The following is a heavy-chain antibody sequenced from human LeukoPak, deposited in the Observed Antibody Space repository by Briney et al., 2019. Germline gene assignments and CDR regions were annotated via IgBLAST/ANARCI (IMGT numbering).Heavy chain of an antibody. D-gene: IGHD3-22*01. J-gene: IGHJ4*02. V-gene: IGHV3-48*04. CDR2: ISSSSSTI. CDR1: GFTFDSHW. Sequence: PGGSLRLSCAASGFTFDSHWMSWVRQAPGKGLEWVSYISSSSSTIYYADSVKGRFTISRDNAKNSLYLQMNSLRAEDTAVYYCARDAYYYDSSGYYEYYFDYWGQGTLVTVSS. CDR3: ARDAYYYDSSGYYEYYFDY.